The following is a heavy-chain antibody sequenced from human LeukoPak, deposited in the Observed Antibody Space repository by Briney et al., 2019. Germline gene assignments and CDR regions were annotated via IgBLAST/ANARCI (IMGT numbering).Heavy chain of an antibody. CDR1: GFTFSSYA. J-gene: IGHJ4*02. Sequence: GGSLRLSCAASGFTFSSYAMSWVRQAPGKGLEWVSGISGGGGSTYYADSVKGRFTISRDNSKNTLYLQMNSLRAEDTAVYYCARAGYYYDSSGYSIWGQGTLVTVSS. CDR2: ISGGGGST. D-gene: IGHD3-22*01. V-gene: IGHV3-23*01. CDR3: ARAGYYYDSSGYSI.